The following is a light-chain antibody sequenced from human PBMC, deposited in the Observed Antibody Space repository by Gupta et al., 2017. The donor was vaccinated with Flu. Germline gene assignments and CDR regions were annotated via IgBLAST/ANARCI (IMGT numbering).Light chain of an antibody. J-gene: IGKJ2*01. V-gene: IGKV1-33*01. Sequence: DIQMTQSPSSLSASVGDRVTFTCRASQGIKIFLNWFQQKPGQAPKLLVHDASNLQIGPPSRFSGLGSGTDFNFTITGLLPEDVATYFCLQYDLFPHTFGLGTKL. CDR1: QGIKIF. CDR3: LQYDLFPHT. CDR2: DAS.